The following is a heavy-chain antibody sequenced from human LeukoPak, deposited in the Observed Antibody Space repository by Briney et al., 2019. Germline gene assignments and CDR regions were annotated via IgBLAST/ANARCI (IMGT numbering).Heavy chain of an antibody. CDR1: GYSFTSFW. D-gene: IGHD6-13*01. CDR2: IYPGDSDT. J-gene: IGHJ4*02. Sequence: GESLKISCKGSGYSFTSFWIGWVRQMPGKGLEWMGIIYPGDSDTKYSPSFQGQVTLSVDKSITTAYLQWSSLKASDTAMYYCDRQASAASDYWGQGTLVTVSS. CDR3: DRQASAASDY. V-gene: IGHV5-51*01.